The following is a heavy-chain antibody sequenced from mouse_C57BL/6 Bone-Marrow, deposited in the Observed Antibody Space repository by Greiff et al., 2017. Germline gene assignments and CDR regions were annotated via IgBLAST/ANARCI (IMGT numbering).Heavy chain of an antibody. D-gene: IGHD2-5*01. Sequence: EVQLQQSGAELVRPGASVKLSCTASGFNIKDDYMHWVKQRPEQGLEWIGWIDPENGDTEYASKFQGKATITADTSSNTAYLQLSSLTSEDTAVYYCTRAYYSNYFDNWGQGPTLTVSS. V-gene: IGHV14-4*01. CDR3: TRAYYSNYFDN. CDR1: GFNIKDDY. J-gene: IGHJ2*01. CDR2: IDPENGDT.